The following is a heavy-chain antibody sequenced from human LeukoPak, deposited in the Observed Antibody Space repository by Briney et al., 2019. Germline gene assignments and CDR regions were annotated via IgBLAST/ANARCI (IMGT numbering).Heavy chain of an antibody. CDR2: IKKDGSEK. CDR3: ARGKYSGNDYHFDY. Sequence: GGSLRLSCAASGFTFSSYWMSWVRQAPGTGLEWVASIKKDGSEKYYVDSVKGRFTISRDNAKNSLYLQMNSLRAEDTAIYYCARGKYSGNDYHFDYWGQGALVIVSS. J-gene: IGHJ4*02. V-gene: IGHV3-7*03. D-gene: IGHD5-12*01. CDR1: GFTFSSYW.